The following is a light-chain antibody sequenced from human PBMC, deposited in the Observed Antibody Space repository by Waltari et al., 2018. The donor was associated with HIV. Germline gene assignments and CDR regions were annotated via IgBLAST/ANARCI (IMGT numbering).Light chain of an antibody. CDR2: GAD. J-gene: IGKJ1*01. CDR3: QQYDDWPWT. CDR1: QSVSSR. V-gene: IGKV3-15*01. Sequence: EIVLTQSPGTLSLSPGERATLSCRASQSVSSRVAWYQQIPGQAPRLLIFGADTRASGVPARFTGSGSETEFTLTISSLQSEDFAVYFCQQYDDWPWTFGQGTKVEIK.